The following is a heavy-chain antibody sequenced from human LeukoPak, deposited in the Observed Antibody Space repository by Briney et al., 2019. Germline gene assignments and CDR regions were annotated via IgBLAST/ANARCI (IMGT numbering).Heavy chain of an antibody. Sequence: GGSLRLSCAASGFTFSSYSMNWVRQAPGKGLEWVSSISSSSSYIYYADSVKGRFTISRDNAKNSLYLQMNSLRAEDTAVYYCARDKLRNSSGYYSRMQFFAFDIWGQGTMVTVSS. CDR2: ISSSSSYI. J-gene: IGHJ3*02. CDR3: ARDKLRNSSGYYSRMQFFAFDI. V-gene: IGHV3-21*01. D-gene: IGHD3-22*01. CDR1: GFTFSSYS.